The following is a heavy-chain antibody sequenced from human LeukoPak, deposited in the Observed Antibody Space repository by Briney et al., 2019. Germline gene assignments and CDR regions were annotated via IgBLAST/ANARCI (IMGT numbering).Heavy chain of an antibody. Sequence: ASVKVSCQASVYTFTSYAMNWVRQAPGQGLEWMGWINTNTGNPTYAQGFTGRFVFSLDTSVSTAYLQIGSLKAEDTAVYYCASPPPFHDYGDAYYFDYWGQGTLVTVSS. D-gene: IGHD4-17*01. V-gene: IGHV7-4-1*01. CDR2: INTNTGNP. CDR3: ASPPPFHDYGDAYYFDY. CDR1: VYTFTSYA. J-gene: IGHJ4*02.